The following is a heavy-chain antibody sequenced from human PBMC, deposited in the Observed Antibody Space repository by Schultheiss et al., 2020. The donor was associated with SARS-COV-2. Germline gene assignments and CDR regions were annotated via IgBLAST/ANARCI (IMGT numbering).Heavy chain of an antibody. CDR3: ARDQGHRFLVNWFDP. CDR1: GDSINSETYY. V-gene: IGHV4-39*07. J-gene: IGHJ5*02. Sequence: SETLSLTCTVSGDSINSETYYWGWIRQPPGKGLEWIGSIYFNGNRYYNPSLKSRVTTSVDTSKNQFSLKLSSVTAADTAVYYCARDQGHRFLVNWFDPWGQGTLVTVSS. D-gene: IGHD3-3*01. CDR2: IYFNGNR.